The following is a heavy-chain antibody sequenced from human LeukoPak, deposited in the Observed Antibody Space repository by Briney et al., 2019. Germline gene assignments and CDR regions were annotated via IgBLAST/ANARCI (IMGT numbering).Heavy chain of an antibody. CDR1: GGSISSSSYY. V-gene: IGHV4-39*01. D-gene: IGHD3-16*02. CDR3: ATDFWGSYHYMDY. J-gene: IGHJ4*02. Sequence: PSEALSLTCTVSGGSISSSSYYWGGIRQPPGKGLEWIWSSYYSGCTYYNPSLKSRVTRSVDTSMNLVPVRLSSVTAADTAVYYCATDFWGSYHYMDYWGQGTLVTVSS. CDR2: SYYSGCT.